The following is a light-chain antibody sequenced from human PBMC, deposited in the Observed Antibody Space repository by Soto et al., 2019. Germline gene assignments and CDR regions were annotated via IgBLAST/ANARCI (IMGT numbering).Light chain of an antibody. J-gene: IGKJ1*01. CDR3: QQYNNWRVT. Sequence: EIVLTQSPGTLSLSPGERATLSCRASQSVSNNYLAWYQQKPGQAPRLLIYGASNRAIGIPDRFSGSGSGTDFTLTISRLEPEDFAVYYCQQYNNWRVTFGQGTKVDIK. CDR2: GAS. CDR1: QSVSNNY. V-gene: IGKV3-20*01.